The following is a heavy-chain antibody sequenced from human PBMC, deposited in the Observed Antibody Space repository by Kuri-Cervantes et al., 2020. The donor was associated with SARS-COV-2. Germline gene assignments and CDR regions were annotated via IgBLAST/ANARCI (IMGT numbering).Heavy chain of an antibody. Sequence: LSLTCAASGFTFSSYEMNWVRQAPGKGLEWVSYISSSGSTIYYADSVKGRFTISRDNAKNSLYLQMNSLRAEDTAVYYCARDWAGTEGFDAFDIWGQGTMVTVSS. CDR2: ISSSGSTI. CDR3: ARDWAGTEGFDAFDI. J-gene: IGHJ3*02. D-gene: IGHD3/OR15-3a*01. V-gene: IGHV3-48*03. CDR1: GFTFSSYE.